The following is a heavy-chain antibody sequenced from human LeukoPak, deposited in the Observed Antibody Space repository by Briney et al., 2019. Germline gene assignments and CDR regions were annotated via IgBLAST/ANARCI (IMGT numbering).Heavy chain of an antibody. Sequence: GASVKVSCKASGDTFTSYDINWVRQAPGQGLEWVGWISASRNRTDYAQKFQGRVTLTTDTSTSTASMELRSLRSDDTAVYFCARDGRVSPDAFDAWGQGTMVVVSS. J-gene: IGHJ3*01. D-gene: IGHD5/OR15-5a*01. CDR1: GDTFTSYD. CDR3: ARDGRVSPDAFDA. V-gene: IGHV1-18*01. CDR2: ISASRNRT.